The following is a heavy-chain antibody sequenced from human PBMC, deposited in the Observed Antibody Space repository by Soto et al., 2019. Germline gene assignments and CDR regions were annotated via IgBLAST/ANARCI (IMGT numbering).Heavy chain of an antibody. V-gene: IGHV3-74*01. CDR1: GFTFSSYW. D-gene: IGHD2-2*01. CDR2: INSDGSST. CDR3: ARGDIVVVPAAPRRPYYYYYGMDV. J-gene: IGHJ6*02. Sequence: GGSLRLSCAASGFTFSSYWMHWVRQAPGKGLVWVSRINSDGSSTSYADSVKGRFTISRDNAKNTLYLQMNSLRAEDTAVYYCARGDIVVVPAAPRRPYYYYYGMDVWGQGTTVTVS.